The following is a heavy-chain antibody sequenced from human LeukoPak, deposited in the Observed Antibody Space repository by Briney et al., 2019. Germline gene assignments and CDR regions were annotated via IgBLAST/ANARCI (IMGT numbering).Heavy chain of an antibody. D-gene: IGHD4/OR15-4a*01. CDR2: INHSGRT. CDR3: ARQNYGAAPLRY. Sequence: PSETLSLTCAVYGGSFSGYYWSWIRQPPGKGLEWIGEINHSGRTNYNPSLTSRVTISVDTSKNQFSLKLSSVTAADTAVYYCARQNYGAAPLRYWGQGTLVTVSS. CDR1: GGSFSGYY. V-gene: IGHV4-34*01. J-gene: IGHJ4*02.